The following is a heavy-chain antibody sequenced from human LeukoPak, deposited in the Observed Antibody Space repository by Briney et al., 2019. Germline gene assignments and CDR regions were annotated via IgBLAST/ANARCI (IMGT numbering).Heavy chain of an antibody. V-gene: IGHV1-3*01. CDR2: INAGNGNT. J-gene: IGHJ4*02. Sequence: GASVTVSCKASGYIFTSYAMHWVRQAPGQRLEWMGWINAGNGNTKYSQKFQGRVTITRDTSASTAYMELSSLRSEDTAVYYCARTPDGDKFDYWGQGTLVTVSS. CDR1: GYIFTSYA. CDR3: ARTPDGDKFDY. D-gene: IGHD4-17*01.